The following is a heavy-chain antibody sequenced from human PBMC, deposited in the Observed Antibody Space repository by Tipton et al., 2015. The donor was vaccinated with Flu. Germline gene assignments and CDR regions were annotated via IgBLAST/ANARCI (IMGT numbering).Heavy chain of an antibody. Sequence: TLSLTCAVSGDSIRSSDYYCGWIRQPPGKGLEWIGNIFHSGNSNHNPSLRSRATISVDTSKNQFSLKLSSVTAADTAVYYCARRDYSNYVSEPKNWFDPWGQGALVTVSS. D-gene: IGHD4-11*01. V-gene: IGHV4-39*07. CDR1: GDSIRSSDYY. CDR2: IFHSGNS. CDR3: ARRDYSNYVSEPKNWFDP. J-gene: IGHJ5*02.